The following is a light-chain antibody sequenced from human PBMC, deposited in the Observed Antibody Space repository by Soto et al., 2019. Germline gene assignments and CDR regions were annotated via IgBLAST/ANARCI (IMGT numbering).Light chain of an antibody. J-gene: IGLJ2*01. CDR2: EVR. Sequence: QSALTQPASVSGSPGQSITISCTGTRSDIGGYNYVSWYQQHPGKAPQLIIYEVRNRPSGVSSRFFGSKSANTASLTISGLQAEDEADYYCSSYTSSSTVVFGAGTKLTVL. V-gene: IGLV2-14*01. CDR1: RSDIGGYNY. CDR3: SSYTSSSTVV.